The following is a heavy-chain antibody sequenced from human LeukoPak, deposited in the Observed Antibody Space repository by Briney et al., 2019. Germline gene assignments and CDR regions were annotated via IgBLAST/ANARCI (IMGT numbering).Heavy chain of an antibody. D-gene: IGHD6-19*01. CDR2: IKEDGSRI. J-gene: IGHJ4*02. V-gene: IGHV3-7*01. CDR1: GFTFSNYW. CDR3: VGSSGWLFDY. Sequence: PGGSLRLSCAGTGFTFSNYWMNWVRQAPGKGLEWVANIKEDGSRINYVDSVKGRFTISRDNAKNSVYLQTDNLRAEDTAVYYCVGSSGWLFDYWGQGILVAVSS.